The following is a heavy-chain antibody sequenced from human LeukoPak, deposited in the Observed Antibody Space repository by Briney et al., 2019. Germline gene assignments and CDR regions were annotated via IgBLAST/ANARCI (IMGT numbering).Heavy chain of an antibody. J-gene: IGHJ4*02. CDR3: ARYYDSSGYYQYYFDY. V-gene: IGHV3-7*05. CDR2: IKQDGSEK. CDR1: GFTFSSYW. Sequence: GGSLRLSCAASGFTFSSYWMSWVRQAPGKGLEWVANIKQDGSEKYYVDSVKGRFTIPRDNAKNSLYLQMNSLRAEDTAVYYCARYYDSSGYYQYYFDYWGQGTLVTVSS. D-gene: IGHD3-22*01.